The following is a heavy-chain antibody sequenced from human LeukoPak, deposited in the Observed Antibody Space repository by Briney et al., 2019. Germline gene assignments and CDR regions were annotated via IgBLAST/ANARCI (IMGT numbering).Heavy chain of an antibody. J-gene: IGHJ4*02. CDR1: GGAIRGYY. Sequence: SETLSLTCTVSGGAIRGYYWSWIRQPAGKGLEWIGRINTSGSTSGTTNYNPSLKSRVTLSVETSKNQFSLNLGSVTAADTAVYFCARGGPSIDYWGQGTLVTVSS. CDR2: INTSGST. CDR3: ARGGPSIDY. V-gene: IGHV4-4*07.